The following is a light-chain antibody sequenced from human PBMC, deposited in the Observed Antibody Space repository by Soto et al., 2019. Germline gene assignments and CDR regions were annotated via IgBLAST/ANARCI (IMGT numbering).Light chain of an antibody. J-gene: IGKJ1*01. V-gene: IGKV3-15*01. CDR1: QSVSSN. Sequence: EIVMTQSPATLSVSPGERATLSCRASQSVSSNLAWYQQKPGQAPRLLIYGASTRATGIPARSSGSGSGTDFTLTISRLEPEDFAVYYCQQYGSSRTWTFGQGTKVDIK. CDR3: QQYGSSRTWT. CDR2: GAS.